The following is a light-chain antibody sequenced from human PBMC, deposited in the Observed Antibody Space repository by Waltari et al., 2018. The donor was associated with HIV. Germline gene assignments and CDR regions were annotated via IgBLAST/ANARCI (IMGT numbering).Light chain of an antibody. CDR3: VGWDASLSAYV. Sequence: QSVLTQPPSASGTPGQRVTISCSGSSSNIGNDNVYWYQQLPGTTPKHPIYKNIQRPSGVPDRFAGSESGTSAYLAISGLRSEDEADYYCVGWDASLSAYVFGAGTKVTVL. CDR2: KNI. CDR1: SSNIGNDN. J-gene: IGLJ1*01. V-gene: IGLV1-47*01.